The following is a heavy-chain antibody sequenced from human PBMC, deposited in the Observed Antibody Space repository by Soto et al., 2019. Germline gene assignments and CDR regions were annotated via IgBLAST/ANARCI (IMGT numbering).Heavy chain of an antibody. J-gene: IGHJ4*02. Sequence: GGSLRLSCAASGFTFASYSMTWVRQAPGKGLEWVSAISGSGGSTYYADSVKGRFTISRDNSKNTLYLQMNSLRAEDTAVYYCAYSSTPFDYWGQGTLVTVSS. CDR1: GFTFASYS. D-gene: IGHD6-13*01. V-gene: IGHV3-23*01. CDR2: ISGSGGST. CDR3: AYSSTPFDY.